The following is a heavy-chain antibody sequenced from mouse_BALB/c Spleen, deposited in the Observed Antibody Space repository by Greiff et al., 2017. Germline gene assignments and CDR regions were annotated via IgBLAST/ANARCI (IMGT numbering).Heavy chain of an antibody. CDR1: GFTFSSFG. V-gene: IGHV5-17*02. J-gene: IGHJ3*01. CDR3: ASLWFAY. Sequence: EVHLVESGGGLVQPGGSRKLSCAASGFTFSSFGMHWVRQAPEKGLEWVAYISSGSSTIYYADTVKGRFTISRDNPKNTLFLQMTSLRSEDTAMYYCASLWFAYWGQGTLVTVSA. CDR2: ISSGSSTI.